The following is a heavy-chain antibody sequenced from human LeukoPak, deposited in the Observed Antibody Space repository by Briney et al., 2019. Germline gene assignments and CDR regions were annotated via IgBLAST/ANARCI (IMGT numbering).Heavy chain of an antibody. CDR2: ISSSSTI. J-gene: IGHJ4*02. D-gene: IGHD5-24*01. CDR3: ARGWY. CDR1: GFTFSSYS. V-gene: IGHV3-48*04. Sequence: WGSLRLSCAASGFTFSSYSMNWVRQAPGKGLEWVSYISSSSTIYYADSVKGRFTISRDNAKNSLYLQMNSLRAEDTAVYYCARGWYWGQGTLVTVSS.